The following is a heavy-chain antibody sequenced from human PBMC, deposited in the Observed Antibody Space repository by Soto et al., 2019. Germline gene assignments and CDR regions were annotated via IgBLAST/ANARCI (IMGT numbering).Heavy chain of an antibody. V-gene: IGHV4-34*01. Sequence: SETLSLTCAVYGGSFSGYYWSWIRQPPGKGLEWIGEINHSGSTNYNPSLKSRVTISVDTSKNQFSLKLSSVTAADTAVYYCARGTYCGGDCSQYYFDYWGQGTLVIVSS. CDR2: INHSGST. CDR1: GGSFSGYY. D-gene: IGHD2-21*02. J-gene: IGHJ4*02. CDR3: ARGTYCGGDCSQYYFDY.